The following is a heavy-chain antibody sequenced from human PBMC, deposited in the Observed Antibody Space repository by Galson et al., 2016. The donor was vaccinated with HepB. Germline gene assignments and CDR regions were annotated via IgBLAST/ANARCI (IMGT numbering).Heavy chain of an antibody. D-gene: IGHD6-19*01. CDR3: AKGLSVWSDFDY. CDR2: NSGGGGST. J-gene: IGHJ4*02. Sequence: SLRLSCAASGFTFSSYAMSWVRLAPGKGLEWVSANSGGGGSTYYADSVKGRFTISRDNSKNTLYLQMNSLRAEDTAVHYCAKGLSVWSDFDYWGQGTLVTVSS. V-gene: IGHV3-23*01. CDR1: GFTFSSYA.